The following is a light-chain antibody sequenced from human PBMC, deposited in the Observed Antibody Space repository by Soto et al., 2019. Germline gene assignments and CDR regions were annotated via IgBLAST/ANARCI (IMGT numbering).Light chain of an antibody. V-gene: IGLV1-44*01. CDR2: SNT. Sequence: QAVVTQPPSASGTPGQTIAISCSGGSSNIGRHTVNWYQQLPGTAPRLLIYSNTQRPSGVPDRFSGSKSGTSASLAISGLQSEYEGDYYCAAWDDSLNGVVFGGGTKLTVL. CDR3: AAWDDSLNGVV. J-gene: IGLJ2*01. CDR1: SSNIGRHT.